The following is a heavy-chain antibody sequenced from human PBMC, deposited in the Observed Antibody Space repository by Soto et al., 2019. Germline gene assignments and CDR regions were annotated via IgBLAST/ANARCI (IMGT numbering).Heavy chain of an antibody. CDR1: GFTFTSSA. CDR2: IVVGSGNT. D-gene: IGHD6-13*01. Sequence: GASVKVSCKASGFTFTSSAMQWVRQARGQRLEWIGWIVVGSGNTNYAQKFQERVTITRDMSTSTAYMELSSLRSEDTAVYYCASSSSWYSIEYYGMDVWGQGTTVTVSS. CDR3: ASSSSWYSIEYYGMDV. J-gene: IGHJ6*02. V-gene: IGHV1-58*02.